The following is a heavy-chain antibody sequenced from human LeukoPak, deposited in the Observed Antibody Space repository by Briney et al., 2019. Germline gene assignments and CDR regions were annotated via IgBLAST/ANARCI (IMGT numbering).Heavy chain of an antibody. CDR2: INHSGST. CDR1: GGSFSGYY. J-gene: IGHJ4*02. D-gene: IGHD5-18*01. CDR3: ARMLTAMDFQVGSHPDY. Sequence: PSETLSLTCAVYGGSFSGYYWSWIRQPPGKGLEWIGEINHSGSTNYNPSLKSRVTISVDTSKNQFSLKLSSVTAADTAVYYCARMLTAMDFQVGSHPDYWGQGTLVTVSS. V-gene: IGHV4-34*01.